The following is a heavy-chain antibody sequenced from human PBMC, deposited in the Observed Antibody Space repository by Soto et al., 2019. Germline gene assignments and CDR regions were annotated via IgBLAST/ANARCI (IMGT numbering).Heavy chain of an antibody. CDR2: ISWIGGSI. CDR3: AKDHDEDFGYDLDYFKD. D-gene: IGHD5-12*01. J-gene: IGHJ4*02. CDR1: GFIFGAHA. V-gene: IGHV3-20*04. Sequence: GGSLRLSCAASGFIFGAHAMSWVRQAPGKGLEWVSAISWIGGSIGYADSVKGRFTISRDNAKNSLYLEMNSLRSEDTALYYCAKDHDEDFGYDLDYFKDWGRGTLVTVSS.